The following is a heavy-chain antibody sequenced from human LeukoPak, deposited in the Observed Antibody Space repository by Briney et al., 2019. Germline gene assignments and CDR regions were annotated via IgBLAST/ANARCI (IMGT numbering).Heavy chain of an antibody. CDR2: INQDGSEK. Sequence: GGSLRLSCATSRFTFSSYWMSWVRQAPGKGLEWVANINQDGSEKYYVDSVRGRFTISRDNAKNSLYLQMNSLRVEDTAVYYCAKFGYNGYACDYWGQGTLVTVSS. V-gene: IGHV3-7*01. J-gene: IGHJ4*02. CDR1: RFTFSSYW. D-gene: IGHD5-12*01. CDR3: AKFGYNGYACDY.